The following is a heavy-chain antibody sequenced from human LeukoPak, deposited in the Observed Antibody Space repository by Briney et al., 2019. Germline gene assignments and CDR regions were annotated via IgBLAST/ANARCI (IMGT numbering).Heavy chain of an antibody. Sequence: ASVKVSCKVSGYTLTELSMHWVRQAPGKGLEWMGGFDPEDGETIYAQKFQGRVTMTEDTSTDTAYTELSSLRSEDTAVYYCATRCGGDCYGDAFDIWGQGTMVTVSS. V-gene: IGHV1-24*01. CDR1: GYTLTELS. CDR3: ATRCGGDCYGDAFDI. CDR2: FDPEDGET. J-gene: IGHJ3*02. D-gene: IGHD2-21*02.